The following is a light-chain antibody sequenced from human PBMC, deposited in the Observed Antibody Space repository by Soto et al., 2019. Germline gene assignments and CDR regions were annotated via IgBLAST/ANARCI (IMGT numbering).Light chain of an antibody. V-gene: IGKV3-11*01. Sequence: VLTQSPGTLSLSPGDRATLSCRASQSVSSYLAWYQQKPGQAPRLLIYDASNRATGIPARFSGSGSGTDLTLTISSLEPEDFAVYYCQQYGGSPRTFGQGTKVDIK. J-gene: IGKJ1*01. CDR3: QQYGGSPRT. CDR2: DAS. CDR1: QSVSSY.